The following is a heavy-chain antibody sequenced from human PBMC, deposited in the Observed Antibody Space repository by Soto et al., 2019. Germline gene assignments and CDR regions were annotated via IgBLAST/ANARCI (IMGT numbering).Heavy chain of an antibody. V-gene: IGHV1-69*13. CDR1: GGTFSSYA. CDR3: ARESLRSNLWLQASKYYYYYYGMDV. J-gene: IGHJ6*02. D-gene: IGHD5-18*01. Sequence: SVKVSCKASGGTFSSYAISWVRQAPGQGLEWMGGIIPIFGTANYAQKFQGRVTITADESTSTAYMELSSLRSEDTAVYYCARESLRSNLWLQASKYYYYYYGMDVWGQGTTVTVSS. CDR2: IIPIFGTA.